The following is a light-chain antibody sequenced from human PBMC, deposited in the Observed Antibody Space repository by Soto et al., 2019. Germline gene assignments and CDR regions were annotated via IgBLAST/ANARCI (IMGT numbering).Light chain of an antibody. Sequence: QSALTQPASVSGSPGQSITISCTGTSSDIGGYKYVSWYQQHPGKAPKLIIYEVSNWPSGVSLRFSGSKSATTASLTISGLLPEDEADYYCTSYTSTNTLVFGGGTKVTVL. CDR1: SSDIGGYKY. J-gene: IGLJ2*01. CDR3: TSYTSTNTLV. V-gene: IGLV2-14*01. CDR2: EVS.